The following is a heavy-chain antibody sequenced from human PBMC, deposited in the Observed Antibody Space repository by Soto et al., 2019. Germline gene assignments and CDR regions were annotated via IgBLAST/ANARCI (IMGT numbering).Heavy chain of an antibody. Sequence: GASVKVSCKASGYIFTSFGISWVRQAPGQGLEWMGWITTYDGKTNYAQNFQDRVTMTTDTSTRAAYMELRSLRSDDTAVYYCGRRKRWNRGGYYQYVLDGWGQGTTVTV. CDR3: GRRKRWNRGGYYQYVLDG. J-gene: IGHJ6*02. D-gene: IGHD1-1*01. V-gene: IGHV1-18*01. CDR1: GYIFTSFG. CDR2: ITTYDGKT.